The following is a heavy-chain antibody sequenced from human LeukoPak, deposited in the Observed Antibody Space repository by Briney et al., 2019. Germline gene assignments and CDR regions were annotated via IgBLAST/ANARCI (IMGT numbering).Heavy chain of an antibody. Sequence: GGSLRLSCAASGFTFSSYAMHWVRQAPGKGLEWGAVISYDGSNKYYADSVKGRFTISRDNPKNTLYLQMNSLRAEDTAVYYCARDISGSYFSYYGMDVWGQGTTVTVSS. V-gene: IGHV3-30-3*01. CDR1: GFTFSSYA. J-gene: IGHJ6*02. CDR2: ISYDGSNK. D-gene: IGHD1-26*01. CDR3: ARDISGSYFSYYGMDV.